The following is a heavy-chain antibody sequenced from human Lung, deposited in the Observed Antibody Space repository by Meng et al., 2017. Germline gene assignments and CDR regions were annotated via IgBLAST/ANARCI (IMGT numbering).Heavy chain of an antibody. CDR1: GFTFSSYG. V-gene: IGHV3-33*01. D-gene: IGHD6-13*01. CDR3: ARGRYSSSSAVVDY. Sequence: QVQLVESGGGVVQPGRSLRLSCAASGFTFSSYGMHWVRQAPGKGLEWVAVIWYDGSNKYYADSVKGRFTISRDNSKNTLYLQMNILRAEDTAVYYCARGRYSSSSAVVDYWGQGTLVTVSS. J-gene: IGHJ4*02. CDR2: IWYDGSNK.